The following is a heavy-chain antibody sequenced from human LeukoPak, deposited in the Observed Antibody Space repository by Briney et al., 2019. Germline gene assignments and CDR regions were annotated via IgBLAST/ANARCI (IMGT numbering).Heavy chain of an antibody. Sequence: TSETLSLTCTVAGGSIFTTSYYWDWIRQSPGKGLEWIGSIYYSGSAYHSPSLKSRLTVSVDTSKNQLSLRLTSVTAADTAVYYCARRVAVAGRNHFDDWGQGTLATVS. V-gene: IGHV4-39*01. J-gene: IGHJ4*02. CDR3: ARRVAVAGRNHFDD. CDR1: GGSIFTTSYY. D-gene: IGHD6-19*01. CDR2: IYYSGSA.